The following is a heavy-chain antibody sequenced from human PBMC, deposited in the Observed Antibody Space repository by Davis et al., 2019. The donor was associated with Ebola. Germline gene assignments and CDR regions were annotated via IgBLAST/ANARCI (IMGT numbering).Heavy chain of an antibody. CDR1: GGTFSSLT. D-gene: IGHD7-27*01. CDR3: AKGGIWGWGFDF. CDR2: VIPLFGRA. V-gene: IGHV1-69*13. J-gene: IGHJ4*02. Sequence: SVKVSCKASGGTFSSLTFSWVRQAPGQGLEWMGGVIPLFGRANYAQSFQGRVTITADESTNMVYLELSSLRSDDTAVYHCAKGGIWGWGFDFWGQGTLVTVSS.